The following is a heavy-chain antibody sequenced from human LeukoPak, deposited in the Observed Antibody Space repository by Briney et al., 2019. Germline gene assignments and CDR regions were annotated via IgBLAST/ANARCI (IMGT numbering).Heavy chain of an antibody. CDR2: ISGTAGRT. Sequence: GSLRLSCVASGFAFNNYAMTWVRQAPGQGLEWVLTISGTAGRTYYAEAVKGRFTVSRDNSKNSLYLQMKSLRAEDTAVYYCAKDLRFSGTYYFDYWGQGALVTVPS. D-gene: IGHD3-10*01. J-gene: IGHJ4*02. CDR3: AKDLRFSGTYYFDY. CDR1: GFAFNNYA. V-gene: IGHV3-23*01.